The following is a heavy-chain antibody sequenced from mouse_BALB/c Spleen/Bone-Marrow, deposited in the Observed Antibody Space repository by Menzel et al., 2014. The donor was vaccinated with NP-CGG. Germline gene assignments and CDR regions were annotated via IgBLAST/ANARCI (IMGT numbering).Heavy chain of an antibody. D-gene: IGHD1-1*01. CDR2: IDPANGNT. J-gene: IGHJ3*01. CDR3: ARGDYYGGSFFAY. Sequence: EVMLVESGADLVKPGASVKLSCTASGFNIKDTYMHWVKQRPEQGLEWIGRIDPANGNTKYDPKFQGKATITADTSSNTSYLQRSSLTSEDTAVYYCARGDYYGGSFFAYWGQGTLVTVSA. V-gene: IGHV14-3*02. CDR1: GFNIKDTY.